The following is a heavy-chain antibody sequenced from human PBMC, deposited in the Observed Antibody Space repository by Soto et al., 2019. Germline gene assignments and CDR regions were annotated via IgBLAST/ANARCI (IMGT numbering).Heavy chain of an antibody. Sequence: ASVKVSCKASGYTFTSYGISWVRQAPGQGLEWMGWISAYNGNTNYAQKLQGRVTMTTDTSTSTAYMELRSLRSDDTAVYYCAILYDFWSGYYGTKGSFDYWGQGTLVTVSS. V-gene: IGHV1-18*04. CDR3: AILYDFWSGYYGTKGSFDY. CDR2: ISAYNGNT. D-gene: IGHD3-3*01. CDR1: GYTFTSYG. J-gene: IGHJ4*02.